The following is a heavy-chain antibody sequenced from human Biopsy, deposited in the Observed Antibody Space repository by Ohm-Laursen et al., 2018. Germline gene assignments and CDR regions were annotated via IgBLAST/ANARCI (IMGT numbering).Heavy chain of an antibody. V-gene: IGHV4-59*08. Sequence: GTLSLTCIVSGGSIRGSSWSWIRQAPGKGLEWIGYISYSRDTNYNPSLKSRITISVDTSKNQFSLKLTSVTAADTAVYYCAKHGSGWTGDDAFHIWGQGTMVTVSS. D-gene: IGHD6-19*01. J-gene: IGHJ3*02. CDR2: ISYSRDT. CDR3: AKHGSGWTGDDAFHI. CDR1: GGSIRGSS.